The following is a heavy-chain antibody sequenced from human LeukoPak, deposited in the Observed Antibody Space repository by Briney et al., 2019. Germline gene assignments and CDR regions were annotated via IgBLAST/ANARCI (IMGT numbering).Heavy chain of an antibody. V-gene: IGHV3-21*04. Sequence: GGSLRLSCAASGFTFSSYSMNWVRQAPGKGLEWVSSISSSSSYIYYADSVRGRFTISRDNAKNSLYLQMNSLRTEDTAVYYCARAHYDFNFDYWGRGTLVTVSS. J-gene: IGHJ4*02. D-gene: IGHD3-3*01. CDR3: ARAHYDFNFDY. CDR1: GFTFSSYS. CDR2: ISSSSSYI.